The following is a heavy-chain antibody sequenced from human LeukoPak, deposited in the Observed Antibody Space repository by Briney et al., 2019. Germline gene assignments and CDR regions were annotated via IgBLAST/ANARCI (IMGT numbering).Heavy chain of an antibody. CDR2: IYHSGGT. CDR1: GGSINDAS. J-gene: IGHJ4*02. Sequence: PSETLSLTCTVSGGSINDASWNWIRQPPGQGLEWIGYIYHSGGTNYNPSLKSRVSISLDTSKNQFSLKLSSVTAADTAIYYCARGPLYFEFWGQGTLVTVSS. V-gene: IGHV4-59*01. D-gene: IGHD1-14*01. CDR3: ARGPLYFEF.